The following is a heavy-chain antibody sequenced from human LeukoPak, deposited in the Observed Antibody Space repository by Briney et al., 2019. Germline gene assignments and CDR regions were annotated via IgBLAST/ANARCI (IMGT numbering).Heavy chain of an antibody. Sequence: KPSETLSLTCTVYGGSLSGYYWSWIRQPPGKGLEWIAYIYSSGSANYNPSLKSRLSISVDTSKNQFSLKLTSMTAADTAVYYCARTIIADLWSGTKFDPWGQGTLVTVSS. V-gene: IGHV4-59*01. D-gene: IGHD3-3*01. CDR1: GGSLSGYY. CDR3: ARTIIADLWSGTKFDP. J-gene: IGHJ5*02. CDR2: IYSSGSA.